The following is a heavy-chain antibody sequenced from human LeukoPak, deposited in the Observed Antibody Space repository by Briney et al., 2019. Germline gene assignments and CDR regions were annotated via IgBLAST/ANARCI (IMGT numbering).Heavy chain of an antibody. D-gene: IGHD4-17*01. J-gene: IGHJ5*02. Sequence: GGSLRLSCAASGFTFSSYGMHWVRQAPGQGLEWVAFIRYDGSNKYYADSVKGRFTISRDNSKNTLYLQMNSLRAEDTAVYYCAKDRDYGDYPAQFDPWGQGTLVTVSS. CDR3: AKDRDYGDYPAQFDP. CDR1: GFTFSSYG. CDR2: IRYDGSNK. V-gene: IGHV3-30*02.